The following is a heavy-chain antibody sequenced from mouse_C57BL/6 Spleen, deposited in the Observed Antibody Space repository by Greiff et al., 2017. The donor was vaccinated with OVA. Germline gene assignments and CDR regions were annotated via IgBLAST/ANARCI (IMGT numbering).Heavy chain of an antibody. CDR2: ISSGSSTI. CDR1: GFTFSDYG. D-gene: IGHD2-12*01. J-gene: IGHJ2*01. CDR3: ARGRRGDYFGY. V-gene: IGHV5-17*01. Sequence: EVQLVESGGGLVKPGGSLKLSCAASGFTFSDYGMHWVRQAPEKGLEWVAYISSGSSTIYYADTVKGRFTISRDNAKHTLYLQITSLRSEDTAMYYCARGRRGDYFGYWGQGTTLTVSS.